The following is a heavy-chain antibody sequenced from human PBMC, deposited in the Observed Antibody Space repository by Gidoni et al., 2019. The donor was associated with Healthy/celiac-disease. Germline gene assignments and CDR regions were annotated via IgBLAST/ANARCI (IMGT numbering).Heavy chain of an antibody. Sequence: GFTFSSYGMHWVRQAPGKGLEWVAVISYDGSNKYYADSVKGRFTISRDNSKNTLYLQMNSLRAEDTAVYYCAKDRAGASVWFGELLYWGQGTLVTVSS. V-gene: IGHV3-30*18. CDR3: AKDRAGASVWFGELLY. D-gene: IGHD3-10*01. CDR1: GFTFSSYG. J-gene: IGHJ4*02. CDR2: ISYDGSNK.